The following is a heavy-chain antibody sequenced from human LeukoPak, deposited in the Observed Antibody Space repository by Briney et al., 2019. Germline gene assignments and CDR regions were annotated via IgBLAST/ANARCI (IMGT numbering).Heavy chain of an antibody. V-gene: IGHV3-30*03. D-gene: IGHD3-9*01. CDR1: GFTFSSYG. Sequence: HPGGSLRLSCAASGFTFSSYGMHWVRRAPGKGREWGAVISYDGSNKYYAGSVKGRFTISRDNSKNTLYLQMNSLRAEDTAVYYCARDLWEGPYYDILTGYFPGLYYYYYMDVWGKGTTVTISS. CDR3: ARDLWEGPYYDILTGYFPGLYYYYYMDV. CDR2: ISYDGSNK. J-gene: IGHJ6*03.